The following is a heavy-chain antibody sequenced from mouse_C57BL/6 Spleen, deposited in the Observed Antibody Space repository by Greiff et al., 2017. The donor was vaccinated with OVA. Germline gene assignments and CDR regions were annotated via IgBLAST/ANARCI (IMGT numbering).Heavy chain of an antibody. CDR2: IYPGSGNT. Sequence: QVQLKQSGAELVRPGASVKLSCKASGYTFTDYYINWVKQRPGQGLEWIARIYPGSGNTYYNEKFKGKATLTAEKSSSTAYMQLSSLTSEDSAVYFCAREGDIYYGYFDVWGTGTTVTVSS. J-gene: IGHJ1*03. CDR3: AREGDIYYGYFDV. D-gene: IGHD3-3*01. CDR1: GYTFTDYY. V-gene: IGHV1-76*01.